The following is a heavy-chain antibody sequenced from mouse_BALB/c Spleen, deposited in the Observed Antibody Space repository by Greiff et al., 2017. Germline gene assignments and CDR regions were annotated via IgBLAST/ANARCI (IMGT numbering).Heavy chain of an antibody. CDR1: GFNFTDSY. CDR2: IDPAYGNT. CDR3: ARWGCYDAMDY. Sequence: VQLQQSGAELVKPGASVKLSCTASGFNFTDSYMHWVKQRPEQGLEWIGRIDPAYGNTKYDPKFQGKATITADTSSNTAYLQLSSLTAEDTAVYYGARWGCYDAMDYWGQGTSVTVSS. J-gene: IGHJ4*01. V-gene: IGHV14-3*02.